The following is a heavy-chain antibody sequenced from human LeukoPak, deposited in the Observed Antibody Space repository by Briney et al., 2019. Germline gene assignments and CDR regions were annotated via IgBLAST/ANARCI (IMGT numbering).Heavy chain of an antibody. Sequence: PGGSLRLSCAASGFTFSSYWMHWVRQAPGKGLVWVSRINSDGSSTSYADSVKGRFTISRDNAKNTLYLQMNSLRAEDTAVYYCAKDSLNWFGESISWGQGTLVTVSS. V-gene: IGHV3-74*01. CDR3: AKDSLNWFGESIS. CDR1: GFTFSSYW. CDR2: INSDGSST. D-gene: IGHD3-10*01. J-gene: IGHJ5*02.